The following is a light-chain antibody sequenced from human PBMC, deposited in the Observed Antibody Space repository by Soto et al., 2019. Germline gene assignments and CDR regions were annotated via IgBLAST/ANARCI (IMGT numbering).Light chain of an antibody. CDR2: VNSDGSH. J-gene: IGLJ1*01. CDR1: SGHSSYA. CDR3: QTWGTGTPYV. Sequence: QSVLTQSPSASASLGASVKLTCTLSSGHSSYAIAWHQQQPEKGPRYLMKVNSDGSHSKGDGIPDRFSGSSSGAERYRTISSLQSEDEADYYCQTWGTGTPYVFGTGTKLPVL. V-gene: IGLV4-69*01.